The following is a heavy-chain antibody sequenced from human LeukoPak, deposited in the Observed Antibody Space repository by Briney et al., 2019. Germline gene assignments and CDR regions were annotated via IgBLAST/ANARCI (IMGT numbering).Heavy chain of an antibody. CDR2: IYTGGST. Sequence: SETLSLTCTVSGGSISSGSYYWSWIRQPAGKGLEWIGRIYTGGSTNYNPSLKSRVTISVDTSKNQFSLKLSSVTAADTAVYYCARDLSAAGPYWYFDLWGRGTLVTVSS. CDR1: GGSISSGSYY. CDR3: ARDLSAAGPYWYFDL. V-gene: IGHV4-61*02. J-gene: IGHJ2*01. D-gene: IGHD6-13*01.